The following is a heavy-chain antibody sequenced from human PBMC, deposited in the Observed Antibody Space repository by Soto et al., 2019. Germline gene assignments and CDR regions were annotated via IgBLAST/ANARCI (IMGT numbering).Heavy chain of an antibody. J-gene: IGHJ5*02. V-gene: IGHV5-51*01. CDR3: ARPKDSYVFWVAP. CDR2: IYPGDSDT. CDR1: GYSFTSYW. Sequence: LGESLKSSCKGSGYSFTSYWIGCVRQMPGKGLEWVGIIYPGDSDTRYSPSFQGQVTISADKPISTAYLQWSSLKASDTAMYYCARPKDSYVFWVAPWGQGTMVTFSS. D-gene: IGHD5-18*01.